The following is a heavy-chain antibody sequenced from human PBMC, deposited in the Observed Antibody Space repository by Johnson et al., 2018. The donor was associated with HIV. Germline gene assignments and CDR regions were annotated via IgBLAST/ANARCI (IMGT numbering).Heavy chain of an antibody. CDR2: ISWHSGGI. V-gene: IGHV3-23*01. CDR3: AKERDSGSYFDAFDL. CDR1: GFTFSSYA. Sequence: LSCAASGFTFSSYAISWVRQAPGKGLEWVASISWHSGGIVHADAVKGRVTISRDNSKITPHLQMNSMRAEDTAVYYGAKERDSGSYFDAFDLWGQGTMVTISS. J-gene: IGHJ3*01. D-gene: IGHD1-26*01.